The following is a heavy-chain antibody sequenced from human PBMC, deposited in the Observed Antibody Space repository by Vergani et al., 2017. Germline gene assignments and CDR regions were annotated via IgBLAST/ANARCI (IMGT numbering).Heavy chain of an antibody. Sequence: EVQLLESGGGLVQPGGSLRLSCAASGFTFSSYAMSWVRQAPGKGLEWVSAISGSGGSTYYADSVKGRFTISRDNSKNTRYLQMNSLRAEDTAVYYCAKQGGSGWPRDYYYYGMDVWGQGTTVTVSS. V-gene: IGHV3-23*01. CDR3: AKQGGSGWPRDYYYYGMDV. CDR2: ISGSGGST. J-gene: IGHJ6*02. CDR1: GFTFSSYA. D-gene: IGHD6-19*01.